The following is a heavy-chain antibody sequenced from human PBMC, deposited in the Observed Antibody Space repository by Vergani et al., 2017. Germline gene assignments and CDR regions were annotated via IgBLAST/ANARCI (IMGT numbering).Heavy chain of an antibody. CDR1: GFRFDDHA. CDR3: ARDSPLVVPAAIFYYYYGMDV. J-gene: IGHJ6*02. V-gene: IGHV3-9*01. CDR2: ISWRSESV. Sequence: EVQLVESGGGLVEPGRSLRLSCAASGFRFDDHAMHWVRQGPGKGLEWVAGISWRSESVGYADSVKGRFTISRDNAKNSLYLQMNSLRAEDTAVYYCARDSPLVVPAAIFYYYYGMDVWGQGTTVTVSS. D-gene: IGHD2-2*01.